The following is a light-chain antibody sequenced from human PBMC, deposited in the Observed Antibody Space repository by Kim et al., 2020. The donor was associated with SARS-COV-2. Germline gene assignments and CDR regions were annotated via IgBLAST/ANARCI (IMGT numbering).Light chain of an antibody. CDR3: LQHNSYPIT. Sequence: SASVGDRVTITCRASEGIDKDLAWYQQKPGSAPKRLIYAASTLQSGVPSRFSGSGSWTEFTLTISSMQPEDFATYYCLQHNSYPITFGGGTKLEIK. CDR1: EGIDKD. V-gene: IGKV1-17*01. J-gene: IGKJ4*01. CDR2: AAS.